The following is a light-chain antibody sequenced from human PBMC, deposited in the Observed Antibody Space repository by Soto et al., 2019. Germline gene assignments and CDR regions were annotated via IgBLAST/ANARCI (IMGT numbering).Light chain of an antibody. CDR3: SSYTSSSSDYV. V-gene: IGLV2-14*01. J-gene: IGLJ1*01. Sequence: QSALTQPASVSGSPGQSITISCTGTSSDVGGYNYVSWYQQHPGKAPKLMIYEVSNRPSGVSNRFSGSKSGNTASLTISGLQYEDEDDYYCSSYTSSSSDYVFGTGTKVTVL. CDR1: SSDVGGYNY. CDR2: EVS.